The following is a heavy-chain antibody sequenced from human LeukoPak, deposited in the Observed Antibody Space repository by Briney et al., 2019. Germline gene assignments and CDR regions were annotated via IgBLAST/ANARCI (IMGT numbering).Heavy chain of an antibody. D-gene: IGHD2-15*01. CDR3: ARLGESVVAETFYNWFDP. J-gene: IGHJ5*02. V-gene: IGHV4-38-2*01. CDR2: IYHSGST. Sequence: SETLSLTCAVSGYSISSGYYWGWIRQPPGKGLEWIGGIYHSGSTYYNPSLKSRVTISVDTSKNQFSLKLSSVTAADTAVYYCARLGESVVAETFYNWFDPWGQGTLVTVSS. CDR1: GYSISSGYY.